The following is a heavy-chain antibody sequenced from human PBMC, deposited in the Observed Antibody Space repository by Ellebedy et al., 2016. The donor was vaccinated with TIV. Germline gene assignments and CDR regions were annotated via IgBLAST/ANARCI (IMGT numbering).Heavy chain of an antibody. CDR3: AKDLSRKLGYQLAGMDV. D-gene: IGHD2-2*01. CDR2: ISAYNGNT. V-gene: IGHV1-18*04. Sequence: ASVKVSXXASGYTFTSYGISWVRQAPGQGLEWMGWISAYNGNTNYAQKLQGRVTMTTDTSTSTAYMELRSLRSDDTAVYYCAKDLSRKLGYQLAGMDVWGQGTTVTVSS. CDR1: GYTFTSYG. J-gene: IGHJ6*02.